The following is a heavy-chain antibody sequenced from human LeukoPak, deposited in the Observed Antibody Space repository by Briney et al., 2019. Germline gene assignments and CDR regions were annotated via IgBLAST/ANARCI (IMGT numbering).Heavy chain of an antibody. CDR3: ARGIGYSYGYSYYYYMDV. J-gene: IGHJ6*03. Sequence: SETLSLTCTVSGGSISSYYWSWIRQPAGKGLEWIGRIYTSGSTNYNPSLKSRVTMSVDTSKNQFSLKLSSVTGADTAVYYCARGIGYSYGYSYYYYMDVWGKGTTVTVSS. CDR2: IYTSGST. V-gene: IGHV4-4*07. D-gene: IGHD5-18*01. CDR1: GGSISSYY.